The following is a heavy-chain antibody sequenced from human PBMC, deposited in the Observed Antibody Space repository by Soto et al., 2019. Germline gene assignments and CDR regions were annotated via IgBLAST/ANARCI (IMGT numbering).Heavy chain of an antibody. V-gene: IGHV1-46*01. CDR1: GYTFTSYY. CDR3: ARDLFRNYYDSSGYLAKLEY. CDR2: INPSGGST. J-gene: IGHJ4*02. D-gene: IGHD3-22*01. Sequence: ASVKVSCKASGYTFTSYYMHLVRQAPGQGLEWMGIINPSGGSTSYAQKFQGRVTMTRDTSTSTVYMELSSLRSEDTAVYYCARDLFRNYYDSSGYLAKLEYWGQGTLVTVSS.